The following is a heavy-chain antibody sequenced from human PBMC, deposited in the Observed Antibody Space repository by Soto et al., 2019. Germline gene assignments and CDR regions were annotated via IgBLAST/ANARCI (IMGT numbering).Heavy chain of an antibody. D-gene: IGHD6-19*01. Sequence: SGGALVQPGGSLRLSCVASGFTFSSSFMGWVRQAPGKGLEWVANINQDGGGTYYVDSVEGRFTISRDNAKDSLYLQMNSLRGEDTAVYYCARYFRGSGRYFFDYWGQGTLVTVSS. CDR2: INQDGGGT. CDR3: ARYFRGSGRYFFDY. V-gene: IGHV3-7*03. J-gene: IGHJ4*02. CDR1: GFTFSSSF.